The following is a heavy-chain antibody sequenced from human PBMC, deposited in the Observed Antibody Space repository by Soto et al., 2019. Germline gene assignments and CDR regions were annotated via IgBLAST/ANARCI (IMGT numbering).Heavy chain of an antibody. CDR3: ARTPEYDSSGHGAFDI. CDR2: ISAYNGNT. Sequence: VASVKVSCKASGYTFTSYGISWVRQAPGQGLEWMGWISAYNGNTNYAQKLQGRVTMTTDTSTSTAYMELGSLRSDDTAVYYCARTPEYDSSGHGAFDIWGQGTMVTVSS. V-gene: IGHV1-18*04. CDR1: GYTFTSYG. J-gene: IGHJ3*02. D-gene: IGHD3-22*01.